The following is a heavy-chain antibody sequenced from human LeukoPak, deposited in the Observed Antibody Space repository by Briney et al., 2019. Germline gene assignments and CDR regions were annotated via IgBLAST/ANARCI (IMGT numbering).Heavy chain of an antibody. Sequence: ASVKVSCKASGYTFTSYGISWVRRAPGQGLEWMGWISAYNGNTNYAQKLQGRVTMTTDTSTSTAYMELRSLRSDDTAVYYCARWYCSSTSCYAGAFDIWGQGTIVTVSS. CDR1: GYTFTSYG. V-gene: IGHV1-18*04. J-gene: IGHJ3*02. D-gene: IGHD2-2*01. CDR3: ARWYCSSTSCYAGAFDI. CDR2: ISAYNGNT.